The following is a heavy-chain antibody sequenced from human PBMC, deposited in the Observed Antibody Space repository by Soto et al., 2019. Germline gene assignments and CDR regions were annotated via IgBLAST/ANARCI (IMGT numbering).Heavy chain of an antibody. Sequence: PSETLSLTCTVSGGSISSYYWSWIRQRPGKGLEWIGYIYYSGSTNYNPSLKSRVTISVDTSKNQFSLKLSSVTAADTAVYYCARFAGTYDSSGYSYYYYYGMDVWGQGTTVTVSS. V-gene: IGHV4-59*01. CDR1: GGSISSYY. CDR2: IYYSGST. CDR3: ARFAGTYDSSGYSYYYYYGMDV. D-gene: IGHD3-22*01. J-gene: IGHJ6*02.